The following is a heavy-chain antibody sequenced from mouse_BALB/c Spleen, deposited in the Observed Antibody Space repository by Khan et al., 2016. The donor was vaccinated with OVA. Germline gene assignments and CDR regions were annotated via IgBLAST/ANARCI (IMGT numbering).Heavy chain of an antibody. Sequence: VQLQESGAELVKPGASVKLSCKASGYAFTNYQMYWVKQRPGQGLEWIGEINPSNVGTNFNEKFKSKATLTVDKSSSTAYMTLSSLTSGDSSVYDGTRGGYGGFAYWGQGTLVTVSA. CDR2: INPSNVGT. D-gene: IGHD3-1*01. J-gene: IGHJ3*01. V-gene: IGHV1S81*02. CDR1: GYAFTNYQ. CDR3: TRGGYGGFAY.